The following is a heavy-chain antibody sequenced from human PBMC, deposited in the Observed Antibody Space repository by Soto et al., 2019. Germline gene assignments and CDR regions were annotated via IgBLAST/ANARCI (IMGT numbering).Heavy chain of an antibody. CDR2: LSYSEST. CDR3: ARDGGTYLTRYFDS. D-gene: IGHD3-10*01. J-gene: IGHJ4*02. Sequence: SETLSLTCTVSGDSISGYSWSWIRQPPGKGLEWIGYLSYSESTTSTPSLKSRVTISVDTSKNQFSLELSSVTAADTAAYFCARDGGTYLTRYFDSWGQGALVTVSS. V-gene: IGHV4-59*01. CDR1: GDSISGYS.